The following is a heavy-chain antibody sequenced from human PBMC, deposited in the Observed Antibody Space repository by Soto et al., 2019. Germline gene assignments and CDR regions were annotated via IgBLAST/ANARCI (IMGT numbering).Heavy chain of an antibody. CDR2: IWDDGIKK. Sequence: QVQLVESGGGVVQPGRSLRLSCAASGFTFSHYGMHWVRQAPGKGLEWVAVIWDDGIKKFYPDSVRGRFTISRDNSANTLFLPMNSLTAEDTAIYYCVRGGNVAGAFDIWGQGTMVTVSS. V-gene: IGHV3-33*01. D-gene: IGHD3-16*01. J-gene: IGHJ3*02. CDR1: GFTFSHYG. CDR3: VRGGNVAGAFDI.